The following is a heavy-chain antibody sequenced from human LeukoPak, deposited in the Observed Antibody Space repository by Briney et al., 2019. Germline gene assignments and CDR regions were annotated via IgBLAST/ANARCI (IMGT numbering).Heavy chain of an antibody. Sequence: GGSLRFSCAASGITFDDYGMSWVRQAPGKGLEWVSGINWNGGSTGYADSVKGRFTISRDNGKNSLYLQMNSLRAEDTALYYCARGGDSSGSYFDYWGQGTLVTVSS. CDR3: ARGGDSSGSYFDY. D-gene: IGHD3-22*01. CDR1: GITFDDYG. J-gene: IGHJ4*02. CDR2: INWNGGST. V-gene: IGHV3-20*04.